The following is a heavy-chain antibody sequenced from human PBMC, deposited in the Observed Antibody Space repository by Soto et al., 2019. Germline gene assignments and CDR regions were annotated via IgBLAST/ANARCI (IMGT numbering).Heavy chain of an antibody. CDR2: IYHSGST. J-gene: IGHJ4*02. CDR3: ASEYSSSSGLTY. V-gene: IGHV4-30-2*01. Sequence: QLQLQESGSGLVKPSQTLSLTCAVSGGSISSGGYSWSWIRQPPGKGLEWIGYIYHSGSTYYNPSLKSRXXIXVVXSTNQFSLQLSSVTAADTAVYYCASEYSSSSGLTYWGQGTLVTVSS. D-gene: IGHD6-6*01. CDR1: GGSISSGGYS.